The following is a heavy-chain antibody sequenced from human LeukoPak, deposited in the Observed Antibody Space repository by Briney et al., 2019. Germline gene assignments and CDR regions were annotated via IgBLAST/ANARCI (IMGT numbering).Heavy chain of an antibody. CDR2: VYYSGRT. CDR1: GGSISSYY. Sequence: KPSETLSLTCTVSGGSISSYYWSWIRQPPGKGLEWIGYVYYSGRTNYNPSLKSRVSISVDTSKNQFSLKLSSVTAADTAVYYCARDFRGSVDAFDIWGQGTMVAVSS. J-gene: IGHJ3*02. V-gene: IGHV4-59*01. CDR3: ARDFRGSVDAFDI.